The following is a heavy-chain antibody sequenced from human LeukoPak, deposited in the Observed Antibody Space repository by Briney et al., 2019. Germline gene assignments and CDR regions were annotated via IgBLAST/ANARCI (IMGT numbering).Heavy chain of an antibody. CDR1: GFTFSSYA. V-gene: IGHV3-30-3*02. Sequence: AGGSLRLSCAASGFTFSSYAMHWVRQAPGKGLEWVAVISYDGSNKYYADSVKGRFTISRDNSKNTLYLQMNSLRAEDTAVYYCAKLGKGLTGGSYYFDYWGQGTLVTVSS. CDR3: AKLGKGLTGGSYYFDY. D-gene: IGHD1-26*01. CDR2: ISYDGSNK. J-gene: IGHJ4*02.